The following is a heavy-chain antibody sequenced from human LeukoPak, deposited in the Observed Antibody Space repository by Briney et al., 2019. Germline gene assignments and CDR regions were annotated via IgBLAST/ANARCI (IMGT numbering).Heavy chain of an antibody. CDR3: VRGGGADRPYGLDV. J-gene: IGHJ6*02. V-gene: IGHV3-74*01. D-gene: IGHD6-6*01. CDR1: GFTFSSYW. Sequence: GGSLRLSCAAFGFTFSSYWIHWVRQAPGKGPVWVSRINSDGTSTTYADPVKGRFTISRDSAKNTVYLQMNSLRAKDTAVYYCVRGGGADRPYGLDVWGQGTTVTVSS. CDR2: INSDGTST.